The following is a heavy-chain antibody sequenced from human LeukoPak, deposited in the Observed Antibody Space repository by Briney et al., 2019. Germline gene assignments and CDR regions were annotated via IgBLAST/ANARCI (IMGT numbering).Heavy chain of an antibody. D-gene: IGHD3-9*01. J-gene: IGHJ4*02. V-gene: IGHV3-23*01. Sequence: GGSLRLSCAASGFTFSSYAMSWVRQAPGKGLEWVSAISGSGGSTYYADSVKGRFTISRDNSKNTLYLQMNSLRAEDTAVYYCARIYDILTGYPTHFDYWGQGTLVTVSS. CDR3: ARIYDILTGYPTHFDY. CDR2: ISGSGGST. CDR1: GFTFSSYA.